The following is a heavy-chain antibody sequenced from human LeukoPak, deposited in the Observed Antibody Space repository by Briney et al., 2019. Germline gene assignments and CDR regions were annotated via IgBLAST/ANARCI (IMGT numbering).Heavy chain of an antibody. V-gene: IGHV3-7*01. Sequence: GGSLRLSCAASGFTFNTFWMSWVRQTPGKGLEWVANIKEDGTKKYYVDSVKGRFTISRDNAENSLYLQMDSLRAEDTAVYYCARDAAGYDPWGQGTLVTVSS. J-gene: IGHJ5*02. D-gene: IGHD6-13*01. CDR3: ARDAAGYDP. CDR2: IKEDGTKK. CDR1: GFTFNTFW.